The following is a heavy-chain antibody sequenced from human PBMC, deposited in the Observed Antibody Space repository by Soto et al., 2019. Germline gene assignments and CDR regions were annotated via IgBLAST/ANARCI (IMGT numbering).Heavy chain of an antibody. CDR2: MNPNSGNT. CDR1: GYTFTSYD. Sequence: ASVKVSCKASGYTFTSYDINWVRQATGQGLEWMGWMNPNSGNTGYAQKFQGRVTMTRNTSISTTYMELSSLRSEDTAVYYCARGVVVPAAIDYYMDVWGKGTTVTVSS. V-gene: IGHV1-8*01. CDR3: ARGVVVPAAIDYYMDV. J-gene: IGHJ6*03. D-gene: IGHD2-2*01.